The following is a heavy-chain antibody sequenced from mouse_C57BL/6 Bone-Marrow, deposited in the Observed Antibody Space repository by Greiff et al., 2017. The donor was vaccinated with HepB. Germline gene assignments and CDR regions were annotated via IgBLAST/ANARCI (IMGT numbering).Heavy chain of an antibody. CDR2: IYPGDGDT. CDR3: ARGGYDGYYFAY. CDR1: GYAFSSYW. J-gene: IGHJ3*01. V-gene: IGHV1-80*01. D-gene: IGHD2-3*01. Sequence: QVQLKQSGAELVKPGASVKISCKASGYAFSSYWMNWVKQRPGKGLEWIGQIYPGDGDTNYNGKFKGKATLTADKSSSTAYMQLSSLTSEDSAVYFCARGGYDGYYFAYWGQGTLVTVSA.